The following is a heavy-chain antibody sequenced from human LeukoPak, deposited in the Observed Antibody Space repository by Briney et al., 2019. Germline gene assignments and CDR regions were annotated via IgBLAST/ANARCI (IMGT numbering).Heavy chain of an antibody. J-gene: IGHJ6*04. Sequence: PGRSLRLSCAASGFNLTNYAMHWVRQAPGKGLEWVTLISYSGDNTYYADSVKGRFTFSRDKAKNTLYLQMNSLRPEDSAVYYCASDPRDGGQNVWGKGTMVTVSS. CDR2: ISYSGDNT. CDR3: ASDPRDGGQNV. CDR1: GFNLTNYA. D-gene: IGHD5-24*01. V-gene: IGHV3-30*04.